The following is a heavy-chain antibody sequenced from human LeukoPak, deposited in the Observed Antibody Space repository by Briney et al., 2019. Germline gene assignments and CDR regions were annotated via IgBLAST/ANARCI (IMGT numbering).Heavy chain of an antibody. D-gene: IGHD6-13*01. Sequence: ASVKVSCKASGYTFTAYYIHWLRQAPGQGPEWMGWIKPDSGSSHYAQKFQGRVTMTRDTSSNSAYMDLTRLKSDDTAVYYCARARVPITAAGLYYFDYWGQGALVTVSS. CDR1: GYTFTAYY. CDR2: IKPDSGSS. J-gene: IGHJ4*02. V-gene: IGHV1-2*02. CDR3: ARARVPITAAGLYYFDY.